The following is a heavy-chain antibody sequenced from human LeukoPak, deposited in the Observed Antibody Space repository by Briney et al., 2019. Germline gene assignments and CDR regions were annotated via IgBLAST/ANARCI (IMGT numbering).Heavy chain of an antibody. V-gene: IGHV3-7*01. D-gene: IGHD1-1*01. CDR2: IKQDGSEK. Sequence: GGSLRLSCAASGFTFSSCWISWVRQAPGKGLEWVANIKQDGSEKYYVDSVKGRFTISRDNAKNSLYLQMNSLRADDTAVYYCARDTDDFQGLDIWGQGTRVTVSS. CDR1: GFTFSSCW. CDR3: ARDTDDFQGLDI. J-gene: IGHJ3*02.